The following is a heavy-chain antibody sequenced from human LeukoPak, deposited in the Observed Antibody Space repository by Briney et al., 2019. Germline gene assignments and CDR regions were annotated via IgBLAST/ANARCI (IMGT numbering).Heavy chain of an antibody. Sequence: GGSLRLSCAASGFTFSSYSMNWVRQAPGKGLEWVSSISSSSSYIYYADSVKGRFTISRGNAKNSLYLQMNSLRAEDTAVYYCARGSTEDIVVVVAATASAFDIWGQGTMVTVSS. D-gene: IGHD2-15*01. J-gene: IGHJ3*02. V-gene: IGHV3-21*01. CDR2: ISSSSSYI. CDR1: GFTFSSYS. CDR3: ARGSTEDIVVVVAATASAFDI.